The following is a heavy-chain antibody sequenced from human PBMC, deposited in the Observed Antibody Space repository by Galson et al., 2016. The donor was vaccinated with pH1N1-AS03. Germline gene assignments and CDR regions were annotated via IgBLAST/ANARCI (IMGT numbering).Heavy chain of an antibody. D-gene: IGHD1-26*01. Sequence: SLRLSCAASAFIFSNYGMHWVRQAPGEGLEWVAVISYDGTNKFYADSVKGRFTISRDNSKNTLYLQMNSLRAEDTAVYYCAKDIIIVGASLTGGYFDYWGQGTLVTVSS. CDR2: ISYDGTNK. CDR3: AKDIIIVGASLTGGYFDY. J-gene: IGHJ4*02. CDR1: AFIFSNYG. V-gene: IGHV3-30*18.